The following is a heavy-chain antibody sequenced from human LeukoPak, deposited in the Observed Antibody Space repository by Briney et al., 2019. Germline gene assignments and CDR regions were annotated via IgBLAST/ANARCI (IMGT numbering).Heavy chain of an antibody. J-gene: IGHJ4*02. CDR2: ISGSGGST. D-gene: IGHD3-10*01. Sequence: GGSLTLSCAASGFTFSSYAMSWVRQAPGKGLEWVSAISGSGGSTYYADSVKGRFTISRDNSKNTLYLQMNSLRAEDTAVYYCARWFGELLSECYFDYWGQGTVFTVSS. V-gene: IGHV3-23*01. CDR1: GFTFSSYA. CDR3: ARWFGELLSECYFDY.